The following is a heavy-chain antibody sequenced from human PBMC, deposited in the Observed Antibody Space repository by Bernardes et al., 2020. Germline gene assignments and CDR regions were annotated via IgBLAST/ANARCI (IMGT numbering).Heavy chain of an antibody. Sequence: GGSLRLSCAASGFTFSDYYMSWIRQAPGKGLEWVSYISSSGSTIYYADSVKGRFTISRDNAKNSLYLQMNSLRAEDTAVYYCAREKIRCSSTSCSEGPYYYYYGMDVWGKGTTVTVSS. D-gene: IGHD2-2*01. J-gene: IGHJ6*04. CDR2: ISSSGSTI. CDR1: GFTFSDYY. V-gene: IGHV3-11*01. CDR3: AREKIRCSSTSCSEGPYYYYYGMDV.